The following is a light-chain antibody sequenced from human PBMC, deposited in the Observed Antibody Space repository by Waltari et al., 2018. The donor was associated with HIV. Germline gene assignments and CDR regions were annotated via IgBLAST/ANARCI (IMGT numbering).Light chain of an antibody. Sequence: QVVLTPAPSASAYLGTSVTFPCTLSSGHRSYAIASHQQPPGKGPRYLMKLHSDGSHNRGDGIPDRFSGSSSGAERHLIISSLHSDDEADYYCQTWGSGIVIFGGGTKLTVL. CDR1: SGHRSYA. J-gene: IGLJ2*01. V-gene: IGLV4-69*01. CDR2: LHSDGSH. CDR3: QTWGSGIVI.